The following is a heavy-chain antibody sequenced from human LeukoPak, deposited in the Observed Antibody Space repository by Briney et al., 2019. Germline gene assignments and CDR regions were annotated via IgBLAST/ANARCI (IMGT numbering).Heavy chain of an antibody. CDR3: ARCPRSGSYLNY. Sequence: GASVKVSFQASGYTFTRHFMHWVRPAPGQGLEWMGWISPYNGNTNYAQNLQDRVTMTTDSSTSTAYMELRSLTSDDTAVYYCARCPRSGSYLNYWGQGTLVTISS. D-gene: IGHD1-26*01. J-gene: IGHJ4*02. CDR2: ISPYNGNT. V-gene: IGHV1-18*04. CDR1: GYTFTRHF.